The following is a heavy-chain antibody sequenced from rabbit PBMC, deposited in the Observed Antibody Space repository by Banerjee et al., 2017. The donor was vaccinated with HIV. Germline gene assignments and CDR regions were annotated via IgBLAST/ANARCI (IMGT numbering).Heavy chain of an antibody. CDR1: GFTLSSYW. J-gene: IGHJ4*01. CDR2: IGAGSSGTT. D-gene: IGHD5-1*01. Sequence: QEQLVESGGGLVQPEGSLTLTCKASGFTLSSYWMWWVRQAPGKGLEWIACIGAGSSGTTYDASWAKGRFTISKTSSTTVTLQMTSLTAADAGTYFCARSGHGRYALDLWGPGTLVTVS. V-gene: IGHV1S45*01. CDR3: ARSGHGRYALDL.